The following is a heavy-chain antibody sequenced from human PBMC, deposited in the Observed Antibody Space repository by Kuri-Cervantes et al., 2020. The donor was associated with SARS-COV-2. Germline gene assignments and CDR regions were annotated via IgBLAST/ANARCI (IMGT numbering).Heavy chain of an antibody. CDR2: ISGSGGST. D-gene: IGHD1-7*01. CDR3: AKAYWNYNYFDY. CDR1: GFTFSDYY. V-gene: IGHV3-23*01. Sequence: GGSLRLSCAASGFTFSDYYMSWIRQAPGKGLEWVSAISGSGGSTYYADSVKGRFTISRDNSKNTLYLQMNSLRAEDTAVYYCAKAYWNYNYFDYWGQGTLVTVSS. J-gene: IGHJ4*02.